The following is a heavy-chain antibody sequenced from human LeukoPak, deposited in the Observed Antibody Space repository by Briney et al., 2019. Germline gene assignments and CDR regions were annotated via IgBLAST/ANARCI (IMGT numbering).Heavy chain of an antibody. CDR2: ISDSSTII. D-gene: IGHD2-15*01. J-gene: IGHJ4*02. Sequence: GGSLRLSCAASGFTFSNYNMNWVRQAPGKGLEWVAYISDSSTIIYYADSVKGRFTVSRDNAKSSLYLQMNSLSAEDTAVYYCAGDFLEDTQWGQGTLVTVSS. CDR3: AGDFLEDTQ. V-gene: IGHV3-48*01. CDR1: GFTFSNYN.